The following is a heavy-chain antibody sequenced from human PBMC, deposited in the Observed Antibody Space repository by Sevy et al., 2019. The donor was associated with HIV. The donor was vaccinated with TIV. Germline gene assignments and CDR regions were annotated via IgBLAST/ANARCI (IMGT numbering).Heavy chain of an antibody. Sequence: ASVKVSCKASGGTFSSHAISWVRQAPGQGLEWMGGIIPIYGTINYAQKFQGRVTITADEPTTTVYMVLSSLRPDDAAVYYCAREVTGTTYGFDPWGQGTLVTVSS. D-gene: IGHD1-7*01. J-gene: IGHJ5*02. CDR3: AREVTGTTYGFDP. CDR1: GGTFSSHA. V-gene: IGHV1-69*13. CDR2: IIPIYGTI.